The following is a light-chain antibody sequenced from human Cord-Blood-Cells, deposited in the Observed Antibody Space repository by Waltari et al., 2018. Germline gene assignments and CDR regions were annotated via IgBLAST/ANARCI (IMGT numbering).Light chain of an antibody. J-gene: IGKJ3*01. V-gene: IGKV1-39*01. CDR3: QQSYSTPFT. CDR2: AAS. CDR1: QSISSY. Sequence: DIKMTQSPSSLSASVGARVTNTCRASQSISSYLNWYQQKPGKAPKLLIYAASSLQSGVPSRFSGSGSGTDFTLTISSLQPEDFATYYCQQSYSTPFTFGPGTKVDIK.